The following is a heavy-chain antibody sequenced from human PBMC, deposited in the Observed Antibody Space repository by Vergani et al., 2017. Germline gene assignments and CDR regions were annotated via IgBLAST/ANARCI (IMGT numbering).Heavy chain of an antibody. D-gene: IGHD6-13*01. J-gene: IGHJ3*02. CDR1: AGSISSSSYY. Sequence: QLQLQESGPGLVKPSETLSLTCTVSAGSISSSSYYWGWIRQPPGKGLEWIGSIYYSGSTYYNPSLKSRVTISVDKSKNQFSLKLSSVTAADTAVYYCARHAYSSSWYAFDIWGQGTMVTVSS. CDR2: IYYSGST. V-gene: IGHV4-39*01. CDR3: ARHAYSSSWYAFDI.